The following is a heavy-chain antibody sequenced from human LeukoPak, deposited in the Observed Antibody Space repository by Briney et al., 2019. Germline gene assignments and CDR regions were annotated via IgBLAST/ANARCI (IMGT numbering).Heavy chain of an antibody. CDR2: ISSSSSYT. V-gene: IGHV3-11*03. Sequence: GGSLRLSCTASGFTFSHYEMNWVRQAPGKGLEWISYISSSSSYTMYADSVKGRFTISRDNAKNSLYLQMNSLRAEDTAVYYCQGYYESRGYWGRGTLVTVSS. J-gene: IGHJ4*02. CDR3: QGYYESRGY. D-gene: IGHD3-22*01. CDR1: GFTFSHYE.